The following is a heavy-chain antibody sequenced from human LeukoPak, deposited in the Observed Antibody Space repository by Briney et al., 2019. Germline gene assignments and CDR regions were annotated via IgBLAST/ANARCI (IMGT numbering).Heavy chain of an antibody. Sequence: SQTLSLTCSVSGDSVTSGDYYWSWIRQPAGKGLEWIGRIYTGVTTNYNPSLKSRVTISVDTSKNQFSLKLSSVTAADTAVYYCARGAITIFGVVTLDYRGQGTLVTVSS. CDR1: GDSVTSGDYY. CDR2: IYTGVTT. V-gene: IGHV4-61*02. D-gene: IGHD3-3*01. CDR3: ARGAITIFGVVTLDY. J-gene: IGHJ4*02.